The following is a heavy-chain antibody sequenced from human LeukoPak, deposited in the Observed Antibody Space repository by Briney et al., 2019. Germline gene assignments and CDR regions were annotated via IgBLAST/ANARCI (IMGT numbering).Heavy chain of an antibody. CDR3: AREYSYGSGSKWFDP. Sequence: SETLSLTCTVSGGSISSYYWSWIRQPPGKGLEWIRYIYYSGSTNYNPSLKSRVTISVDTSKNQFSLKLSSVTAADTAVYYCAREYSYGSGSKWFDPWGQGTLVTVSS. D-gene: IGHD5-18*01. J-gene: IGHJ5*02. CDR1: GGSISSYY. CDR2: IYYSGST. V-gene: IGHV4-59*01.